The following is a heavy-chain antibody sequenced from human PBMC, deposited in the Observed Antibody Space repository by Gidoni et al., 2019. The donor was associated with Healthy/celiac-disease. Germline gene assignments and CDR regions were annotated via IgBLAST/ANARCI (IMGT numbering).Heavy chain of an antibody. CDR2: IYYSGST. CDR3: ARAGLLWFGLYGMDV. J-gene: IGHJ6*02. V-gene: IGHV4-59*01. Sequence: QVQLQESGPGLGKPAETRALTGNVHGGSISSYYWSWIRQPPGKGLEWIGYIYYSGSTNYNPSLKSRVTISVDTSKNQFSLKLSSVTAADTAVYYCARAGLLWFGLYGMDVWGQGTTVTVSS. D-gene: IGHD3-10*01. CDR1: GGSISSYY.